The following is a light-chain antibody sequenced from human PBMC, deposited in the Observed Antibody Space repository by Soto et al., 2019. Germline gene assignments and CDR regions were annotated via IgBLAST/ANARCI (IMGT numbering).Light chain of an antibody. CDR1: SSDVGSYNL. CDR2: EGS. Sequence: QSALTQPASVSGSPGQSITISCTGTSSDVGSYNLVSWYQQYPDKAPKLIIYEGSKRPSGVSNRFSGSKSGNTASLTISGLQAEDEADYYCCSFALGSTLIFGGGTQLTV. V-gene: IGLV2-23*01. J-gene: IGLJ2*01. CDR3: CSFALGSTLI.